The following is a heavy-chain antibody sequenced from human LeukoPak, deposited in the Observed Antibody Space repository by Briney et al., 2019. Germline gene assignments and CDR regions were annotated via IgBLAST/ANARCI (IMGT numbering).Heavy chain of an antibody. CDR2: ISYGGSNE. CDR1: GFTFITYG. J-gene: IGHJ4*02. V-gene: IGHV3-30*18. CDR3: AKDSKRWKTYYYEAGSYYFDY. Sequence: GWSLRLSCAASGFTFITYGMHWVRQAPGKGREGVTVISYGGSNEYYEESVKGRFTISRDNSKNTLYLQMNSLRPEDTAVYYCAKDSKRWKTYYYEAGSYYFDYWGQGPRVTVSS. D-gene: IGHD3-10*01.